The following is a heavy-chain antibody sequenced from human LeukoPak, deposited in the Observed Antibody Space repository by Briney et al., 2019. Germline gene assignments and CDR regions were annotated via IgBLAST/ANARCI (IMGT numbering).Heavy chain of an antibody. CDR3: TRAPYSGSYFFDY. CDR1: GFTFGDYA. Sequence: GGSLRLSCTASGFTFGDYAMSWFRQAPGKGLGVGFIRSKAYGGTTEYAASVKGRFTISRDDSKSIAYLQMNSLKTEDTAVYYCTRAPYSGSYFFDYWGQGTLVTVSS. V-gene: IGHV3-49*03. D-gene: IGHD1-26*01. CDR2: IRSKAYGGTT. J-gene: IGHJ4*02.